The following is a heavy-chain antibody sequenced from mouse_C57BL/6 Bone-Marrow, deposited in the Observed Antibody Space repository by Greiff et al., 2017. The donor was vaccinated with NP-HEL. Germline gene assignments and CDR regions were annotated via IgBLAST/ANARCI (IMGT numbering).Heavy chain of an antibody. CDR2: IDPSDSYT. D-gene: IGHD1-1*01. Sequence: QVQLQQPGAELVMPGASVKLSCKASGYTFTSYWMHWVKQRPGQGLEWIGEIDPSDSYTNYNQKFKGKSTLTVDKSSSTAYMQLSSLTSEDSAVYYCARGATVVYYFDYWGQGTTLTVSS. CDR3: ARGATVVYYFDY. J-gene: IGHJ2*01. V-gene: IGHV1-69*01. CDR1: GYTFTSYW.